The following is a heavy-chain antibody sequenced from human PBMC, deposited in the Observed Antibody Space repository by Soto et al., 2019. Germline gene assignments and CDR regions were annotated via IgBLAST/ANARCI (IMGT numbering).Heavy chain of an antibody. V-gene: IGHV3-11*01. CDR1: GFTFSDYY. J-gene: IGHJ5*02. CDR2: ITSGGSTI. CDR3: ARGEDYSHGGWFDP. Sequence: QVQLVESGGGLVKPGGSLRLSCAASGFTFSDYYMSWIRQAPGKGLEWVSYITSGGSTIYYADSVKGRFTISSDNVKNSLYPQMNSLRAEDTAVYYCARGEDYSHGGWFDPWGQGTLVTVSS. D-gene: IGHD4-4*01.